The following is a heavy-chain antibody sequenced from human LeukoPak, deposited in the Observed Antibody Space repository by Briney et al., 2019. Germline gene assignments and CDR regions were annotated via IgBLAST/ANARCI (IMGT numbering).Heavy chain of an antibody. Sequence: PSETLSLTCAVYGGSFSGYYWSWIRQPPGKGLEWIGEINHSGSTNYNPSLKSRVTISVDTSKNQFSLKLSSVTAADTAVYYCAREVGRNCSGGSCYVSGLEWSAFDIWGQGTMVTVSS. CDR1: GGSFSGYY. V-gene: IGHV4-34*01. CDR3: AREVGRNCSGGSCYVSGLEWSAFDI. CDR2: INHSGST. J-gene: IGHJ3*02. D-gene: IGHD2-15*01.